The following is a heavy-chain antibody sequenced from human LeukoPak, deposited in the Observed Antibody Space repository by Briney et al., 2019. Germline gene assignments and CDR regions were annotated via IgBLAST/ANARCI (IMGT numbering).Heavy chain of an antibody. D-gene: IGHD5-18*01. V-gene: IGHV4-61*02. Sequence: SSETLSLTCTVSGGSISSGSYYWSWIRQPAGKGLEWIGRVYTSGSTNYNPSLKSRVTISIDTSKNQFSLNLSSVTAADTAFYYCARGGYRDGDVEWGQGTLVTVSS. CDR1: GGSISSGSYY. J-gene: IGHJ4*02. CDR2: VYTSGST. CDR3: ARGGYRDGDVE.